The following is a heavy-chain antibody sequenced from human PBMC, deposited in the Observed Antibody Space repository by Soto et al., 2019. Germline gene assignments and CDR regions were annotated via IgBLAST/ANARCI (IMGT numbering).Heavy chain of an antibody. CDR3: VRDNGYSYGCDI. D-gene: IGHD5-18*01. J-gene: IGHJ4*02. CDR1: GFTFSNTW. V-gene: IGHV3-7*04. Sequence: EGQLVQSGGGLVQPGGSLRLSCAASGFTFSNTWMSWVRQAPGKGLEWVGNINQDGSETYFVDSVKGRFTMSIDNCQNSVFVEMSYLRAEDSAVYCCVRDNGYSYGCDIWGQGTLVTVAS. CDR2: INQDGSET.